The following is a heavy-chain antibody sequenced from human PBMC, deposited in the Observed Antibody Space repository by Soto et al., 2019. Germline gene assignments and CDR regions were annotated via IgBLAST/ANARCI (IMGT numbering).Heavy chain of an antibody. Sequence: ASVKVSCKASGYTFTGYYMHWVRQAPGQGLEWMGWINPNSGGTNYAQKFQGRVTMTRDTSISTAYMGLSRLRSDDTAVYYCARVRAMTQLPPYYYYGMDVWGQGTTVTVSS. CDR2: INPNSGGT. J-gene: IGHJ6*02. CDR1: GYTFTGYY. V-gene: IGHV1-2*02. CDR3: ARVRAMTQLPPYYYYGMDV. D-gene: IGHD3-10*01.